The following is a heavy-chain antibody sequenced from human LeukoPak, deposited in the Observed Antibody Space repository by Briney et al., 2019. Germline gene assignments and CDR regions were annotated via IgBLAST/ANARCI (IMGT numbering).Heavy chain of an antibody. CDR2: IIPILGIA. J-gene: IGHJ4*02. V-gene: IGHV1-69*02. D-gene: IGHD3-22*01. Sequence: KISCKGSGYSFTSYWISWVRQAPGQGLEWMGRIIPILGIANYAQKFQGRVTITADKSTSTAYMELSSLRSEDTAVYYCARTTGTYYYDSSGYSLFYWGQGTLVTVSS. CDR1: GYSFTSYW. CDR3: ARTTGTYYYDSSGYSLFY.